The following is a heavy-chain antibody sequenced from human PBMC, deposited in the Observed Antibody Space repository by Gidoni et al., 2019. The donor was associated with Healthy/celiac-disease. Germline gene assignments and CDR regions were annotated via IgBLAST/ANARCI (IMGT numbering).Heavy chain of an antibody. CDR2: ISYDGSNK. V-gene: IGHV3-30-3*01. J-gene: IGHJ6*02. D-gene: IGHD2-2*02. Sequence: QVQLVESGGGVVQPGRSLSLSCAAPGFTFSRYAMHSVRQVPGKGLEWVAVISYDGSNKYYADSVKGRFTISRDNSKNTLYLQMNSLRAEDTAVYYCARDPKPDIVVVPAAIPHYYYDYGMDVWGQGTTVTVSS. CDR1: GFTFSRYA. CDR3: ARDPKPDIVVVPAAIPHYYYDYGMDV.